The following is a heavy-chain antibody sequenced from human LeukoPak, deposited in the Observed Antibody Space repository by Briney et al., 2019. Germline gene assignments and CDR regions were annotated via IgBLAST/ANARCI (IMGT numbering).Heavy chain of an antibody. D-gene: IGHD2-15*01. J-gene: IGHJ6*03. Sequence: VASVKVSCKASGYTFTSYGISWVRQAPGQGLEWMGWISTYNGNTNYAQKLQGRVTMTTDTSTSTAYMELRRLRSDDTAVYYCARDLGRYCSGGSCHYYSYYMDGWGKGTTVTVSS. CDR2: ISTYNGNT. V-gene: IGHV1-18*01. CDR3: ARDLGRYCSGGSCHYYSYYMDG. CDR1: GYTFTSYG.